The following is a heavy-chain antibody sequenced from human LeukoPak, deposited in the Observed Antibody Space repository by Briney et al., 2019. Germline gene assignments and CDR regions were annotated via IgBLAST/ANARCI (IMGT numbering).Heavy chain of an antibody. D-gene: IGHD5-24*01. J-gene: IGHJ4*02. CDR2: INWNSGSI. V-gene: IGHV3-9*01. CDR1: GFTFDDYA. CDR3: ARSFAY. Sequence: GGSLRLSCAASGFTFDDYAMHWVRQTPGKGLEWVSGINWNSGSIDYADSVKGRFTISRDNAKNSLYLQMNSLRAEDTAVYYCARSFAYWGQGTLVTVSS.